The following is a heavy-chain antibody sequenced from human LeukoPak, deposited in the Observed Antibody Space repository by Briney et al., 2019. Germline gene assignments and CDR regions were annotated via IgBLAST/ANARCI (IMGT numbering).Heavy chain of an antibody. D-gene: IGHD3-10*01. Sequence: PGGSLRLSCAASGFIVGNNYMSWVRQAPGTGLEWVSLIYSGGITYYADSVKGRFTISRDDSKNTIYLQMNSLRLGDTAIYYCTRGKEDNPLWVGKFPYADLWGKGATVTVSS. V-gene: IGHV3-53*01. J-gene: IGHJ6*04. CDR3: TRGKEDNPLWVGKFPYADL. CDR1: GFIVGNNY. CDR2: IYSGGIT.